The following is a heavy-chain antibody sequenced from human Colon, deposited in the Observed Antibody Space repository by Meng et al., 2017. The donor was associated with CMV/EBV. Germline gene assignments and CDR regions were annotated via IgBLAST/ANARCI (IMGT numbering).Heavy chain of an antibody. J-gene: IGHJ6*02. Sequence: GESLKISCAASGFTFSSYAMSWVRQAPGKGLEWVSVIYSGGSSTYYADSVKGRFTISRDNSKNTLYLQMNSLRAEDTAVYYCAKGSLEWLYYGMDVWGQGTTVTVSS. V-gene: IGHV3-23*03. D-gene: IGHD3-3*01. CDR3: AKGSLEWLYYGMDV. CDR2: IYSGGSST. CDR1: GFTFSSYA.